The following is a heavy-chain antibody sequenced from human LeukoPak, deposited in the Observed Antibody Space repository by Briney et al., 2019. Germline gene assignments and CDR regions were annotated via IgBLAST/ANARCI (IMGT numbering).Heavy chain of an antibody. CDR1: GFTISNYW. D-gene: IGHD2-15*01. CDR3: GAARGLYCSDSSCSYRRWLDP. Sequence: GGSLRLSCAASGFTISNYWMSWLRQAPGKGLEWVANIKQDGSEKYYVDSVKGRFTISRDNAKNSLYLQMNTLRAEDTAVYYCGAARGLYCSDSSCSYRRWLDPWGQGTLVTVSS. CDR2: IKQDGSEK. V-gene: IGHV3-7*01. J-gene: IGHJ5*02.